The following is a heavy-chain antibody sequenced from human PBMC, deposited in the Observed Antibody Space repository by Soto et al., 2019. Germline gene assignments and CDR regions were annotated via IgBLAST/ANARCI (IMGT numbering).Heavy chain of an antibody. D-gene: IGHD5-12*01. Sequence: SVKVSCKASGFTFITSAGQWVRQGLGQRPEWIGWIVVGSGNTNYAQKFQERVALTRVLSTSTAYMELSSLRSEDTAVYYCAVGYSDYDIVVAVGFSYAMQVWGQGTTVIVSS. V-gene: IGHV1-58*01. CDR3: AVGYSDYDIVVAVGFSYAMQV. J-gene: IGHJ6*01. CDR2: IVVGSGNT. CDR1: GFTFITSA.